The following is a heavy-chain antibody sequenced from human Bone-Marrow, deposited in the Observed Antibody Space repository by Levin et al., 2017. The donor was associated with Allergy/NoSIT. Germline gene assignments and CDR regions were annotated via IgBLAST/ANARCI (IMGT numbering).Heavy chain of an antibody. V-gene: IGHV3-15*07. D-gene: IGHD1-1*01. CDR1: GFNFKNAW. J-gene: IGHJ4*02. CDR2: IKSETDGGTT. CDR3: TTDVDWIGHFHTDY. Sequence: PGGSLRLSCVASGFNFKNAWMNWVRQAPGKGLEWVGRIKSETDGGTTDYSTPVKGRFTISRDDSEKTVSLQMNSLKTEDTSLYYCTTDVDWIGHFHTDYWAQGTQVTVSS.